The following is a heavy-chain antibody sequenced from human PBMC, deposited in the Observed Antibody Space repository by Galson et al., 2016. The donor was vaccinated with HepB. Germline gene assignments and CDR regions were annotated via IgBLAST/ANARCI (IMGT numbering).Heavy chain of an antibody. CDR3: ARDSGNCSSTSRFENWFDP. J-gene: IGHJ5*02. V-gene: IGHV4-61*01. CDR2: IFHGGVT. D-gene: IGHD2-2*01. CDR1: GDSVSSGYFY. Sequence: ETLSLTCTVSGDSVSSGYFYWNWIRQSPGKGLEWIGYIFHGGVTSYNPSLKSRVRISVDTSNNQFSLNLNSMTTADTAVYYCARDSGNCSSTSRFENWFDPWGQGTLVTVSS.